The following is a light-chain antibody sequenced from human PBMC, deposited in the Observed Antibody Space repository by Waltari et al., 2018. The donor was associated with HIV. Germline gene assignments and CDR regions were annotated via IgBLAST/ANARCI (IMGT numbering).Light chain of an antibody. CDR1: SSNIGHNY. J-gene: IGLJ3*02. Sequence: QAVLTQPPSVSAAPGQKVTISCSGSSSNIGHNYVSWYPQFPGKAPKVLIYDKNQRPPGVPDRCCGSRSGTSATLGVAGLQTGDEADYYCGTWDTSLSAGVFGGGTKLTVL. CDR2: DKN. V-gene: IGLV1-51*01. CDR3: GTWDTSLSAGV.